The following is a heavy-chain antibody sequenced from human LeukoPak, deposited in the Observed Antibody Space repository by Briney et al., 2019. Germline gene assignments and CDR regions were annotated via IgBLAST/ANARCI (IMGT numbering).Heavy chain of an antibody. V-gene: IGHV1-46*01. J-gene: IGHJ4*02. CDR1: GYTFTSYY. Sequence: ASVKVSCKASGYTFTSYYMHWVRQAPGQGLEWMGIINPSGGSTSYAQKFQGRVTMTTDTSTTTVYMELSSLRSEDTAVYYCARLADCSSSSCRSFDYWGQGTLVTVSS. CDR3: ARLADCSSSSCRSFDY. D-gene: IGHD2-2*01. CDR2: INPSGGST.